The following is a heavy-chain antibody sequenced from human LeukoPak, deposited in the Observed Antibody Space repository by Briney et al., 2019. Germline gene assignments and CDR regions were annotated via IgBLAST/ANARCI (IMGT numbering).Heavy chain of an antibody. CDR3: ARLGITMVRGATDY. Sequence: ASVKVSCKASGYTFTSYGISWVRQAPGQGLEWMGWISAYNGNTNYAQKLQGRVTMTTDTSTSTAYMELSSLRSEDTAVYYCARLGITMVRGATDYWGQGTLVTVSS. CDR1: GYTFTSYG. D-gene: IGHD3-10*01. CDR2: ISAYNGNT. V-gene: IGHV1-18*01. J-gene: IGHJ4*02.